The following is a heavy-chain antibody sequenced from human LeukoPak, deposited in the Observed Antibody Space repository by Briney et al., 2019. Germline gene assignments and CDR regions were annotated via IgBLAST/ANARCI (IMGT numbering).Heavy chain of an antibody. D-gene: IGHD2-21*01. CDR3: ARYSWDAFDI. Sequence: ASVKVSCKASGYTFTAYYMHWVRQAPGQGLEWMVWINPNSGTTNYAQKFQDWVTMTRDTSISTAYLELTRLKSDDTAVYYCARYSWDAFDIWGQGTMVTVSS. CDR2: INPNSGTT. J-gene: IGHJ3*02. V-gene: IGHV1-2*04. CDR1: GYTFTAYY.